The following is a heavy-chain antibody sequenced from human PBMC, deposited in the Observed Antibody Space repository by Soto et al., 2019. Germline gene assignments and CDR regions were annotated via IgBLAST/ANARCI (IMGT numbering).Heavy chain of an antibody. D-gene: IGHD6-19*01. CDR1: GYSFTSYW. V-gene: IGHV5-10-1*01. Sequence: GESLKISCKGSGYSFTSYWISWVRQMPGKGLEWMGRIDPSDSYTDYSPSFQGHVTISADKSINTAFLEWSSLKASDTAMYYCARHLGEQWLDFDYWGQGTLVTVSS. CDR2: IDPSDSYT. J-gene: IGHJ4*02. CDR3: ARHLGEQWLDFDY.